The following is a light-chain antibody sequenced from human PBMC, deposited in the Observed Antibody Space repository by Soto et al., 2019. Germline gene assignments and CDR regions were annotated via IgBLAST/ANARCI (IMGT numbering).Light chain of an antibody. V-gene: IGLV2-14*01. Sequence: QSALTQPASVSGSPGQSITISCTGTSSDVGGYNYVSWYQQHPGKAPKLMIYDVSNRPSGVSNRCSGSKSGNTASLTISGRQAEDEADYDCSSYTSSSTYVVFGGGTKLTVL. CDR3: SSYTSSSTYVV. CDR1: SSDVGGYNY. CDR2: DVS. J-gene: IGLJ2*01.